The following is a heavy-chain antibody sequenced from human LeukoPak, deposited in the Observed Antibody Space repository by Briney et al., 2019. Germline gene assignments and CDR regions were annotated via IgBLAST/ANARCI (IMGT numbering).Heavy chain of an antibody. D-gene: IGHD3-10*01. CDR1: GFTFSNYW. J-gene: IGHJ4*02. V-gene: IGHV3-23*01. Sequence: GGSLRLSCAASGFTFSNYWMSWVRQAPGKGLEWVSAISGSGDSTYYADSVKGRFTISRDNAKNSLYLQMNSLRVEDTAVYYCAKCDGSGSYDDYWGQGTLVTVSS. CDR2: ISGSGDST. CDR3: AKCDGSGSYDDY.